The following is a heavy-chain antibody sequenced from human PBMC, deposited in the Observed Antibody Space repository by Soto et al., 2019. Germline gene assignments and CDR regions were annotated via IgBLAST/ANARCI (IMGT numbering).Heavy chain of an antibody. Sequence: SETLSLTCTVSGGSIGGSINSIRYFWGWIRQPPGKELEWIGCIDYGGTTYYNPSLESRVTLSVDTSKNQFSLKLSSVTAADTAVYYCARGEERVAMPSGYWGQGTLVTVSS. D-gene: IGHD2-2*01. V-gene: IGHV4-39*07. CDR3: ARGEERVAMPSGY. J-gene: IGHJ4*02. CDR2: IDYGGTT. CDR1: GGSIGGSINSIRYF.